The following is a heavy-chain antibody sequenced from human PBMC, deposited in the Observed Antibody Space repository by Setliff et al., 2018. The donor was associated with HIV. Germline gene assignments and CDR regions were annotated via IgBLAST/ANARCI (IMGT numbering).Heavy chain of an antibody. CDR1: GYTFTSYG. CDR3: ARLVAAAGKTGWFDP. Sequence: VASVKVSCKASGYTFTSYGISWVRQAPGQGLEWMGWISAYNGNTYYAQKLQGRVTMTTDTSTSTAYMELRSLRSDDTAVYYCARLVAAAGKTGWFDPRGQGTLVTVSS. J-gene: IGHJ5*02. V-gene: IGHV1-18*01. D-gene: IGHD6-13*01. CDR2: ISAYNGNT.